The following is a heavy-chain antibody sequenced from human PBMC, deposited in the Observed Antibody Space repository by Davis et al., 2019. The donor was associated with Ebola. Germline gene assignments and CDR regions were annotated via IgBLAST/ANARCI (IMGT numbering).Heavy chain of an antibody. CDR2: ISGSGGST. Sequence: GGSLRLSCAASGFTFSSYAMSWVRQAPGKGLEWVSAISGSGGSTYYADSVKGRFTISRDNSKNTLYLQMNSLRAEDTAVYYCAKEYYDYIWGSYRSPYFDYWGQGTLVTVSS. CDR1: GFTFSSYA. D-gene: IGHD3-16*02. CDR3: AKEYYDYIWGSYRSPYFDY. V-gene: IGHV3-23*01. J-gene: IGHJ4*02.